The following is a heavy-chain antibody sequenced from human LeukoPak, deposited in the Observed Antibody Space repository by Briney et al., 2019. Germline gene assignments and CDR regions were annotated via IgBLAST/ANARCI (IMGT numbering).Heavy chain of an antibody. D-gene: IGHD2-2*01. CDR1: GFTFSDYS. J-gene: IGHJ4*02. CDR3: ARLRVPAATYYFDY. V-gene: IGHV4-34*01. Sequence: GSLRLSCAASGFTFSDYSMNWVRQAPGKGLEWIGYIYHSGSTYYNPSHKSRVTISVDRSKNQFSLKLSSVTAADTAVYYCARLRVPAATYYFDYWGQGTLVTVSS. CDR2: IYHSGST.